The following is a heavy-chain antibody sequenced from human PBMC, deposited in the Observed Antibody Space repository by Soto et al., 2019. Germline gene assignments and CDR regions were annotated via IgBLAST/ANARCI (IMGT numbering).Heavy chain of an antibody. CDR2: ISAYNGDT. D-gene: IGHD3-3*01. CDR3: ARDSSRTYDFWSGFTNHYYGMDV. J-gene: IGHJ6*02. CDR1: GYTFTNYG. V-gene: IGHV1-18*01. Sequence: ASVKVSCKASGYTFTNYGITWVRQAPGQGLEWMGWISAYNGDTHYTQRLQGRVTMTTDTSTSTAYMELRSLRSDDTAVYYCARDSSRTYDFWSGFTNHYYGMDVWGQGTTVTVSS.